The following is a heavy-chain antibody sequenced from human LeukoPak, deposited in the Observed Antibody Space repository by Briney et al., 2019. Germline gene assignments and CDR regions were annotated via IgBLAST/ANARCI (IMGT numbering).Heavy chain of an antibody. Sequence: GGSLRLSCAASGSTFSSYAMHWVRQAPGKGLEYVSAISSNGGSTYYADSVKGRFTISRDNAKNSLYLQMNSLRAEDTAVYYCARDRIAAAGRGCDYWGQGTLVTVSS. CDR1: GSTFSSYA. CDR2: ISSNGGST. CDR3: ARDRIAAAGRGCDY. D-gene: IGHD6-13*01. J-gene: IGHJ4*02. V-gene: IGHV3-64*02.